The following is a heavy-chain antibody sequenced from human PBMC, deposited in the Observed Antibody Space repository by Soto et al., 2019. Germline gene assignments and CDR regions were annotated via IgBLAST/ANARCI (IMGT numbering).Heavy chain of an antibody. Sequence: SVKVSCKASGYTFTSYGISWVRQAPGQVRECMVWISAYNGDTNYXXKLHGRVXXTTDTATITSXMELRXRVCDDTAVYYCARGGGGYVTHDYWGQGTLVTVSS. CDR3: ARGGGGYVTHDY. J-gene: IGHJ4*02. CDR2: ISAYNGDT. CDR1: GYTFTSYG. D-gene: IGHD5-12*01. V-gene: IGHV1-18*01.